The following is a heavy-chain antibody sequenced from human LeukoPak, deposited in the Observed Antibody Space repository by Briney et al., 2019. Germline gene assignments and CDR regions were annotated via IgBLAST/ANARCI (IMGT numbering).Heavy chain of an antibody. CDR2: IIGTSGTT. CDR1: GFTFSSYA. Sequence: PGGSLRLSCADSGFTFSSYAMTWVRQAPGKGLEWVSTIIGTSGTTYYADSVKGRFTISRDNAKNSLYLQMNSLRAEDTAVYYCARRLTGNNAFDIWGQGTMVTVSS. CDR3: ARRLTGNNAFDI. J-gene: IGHJ3*02. V-gene: IGHV3-23*01. D-gene: IGHD7-27*01.